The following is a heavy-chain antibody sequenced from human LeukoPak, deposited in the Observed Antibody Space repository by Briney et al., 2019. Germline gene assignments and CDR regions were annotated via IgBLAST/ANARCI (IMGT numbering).Heavy chain of an antibody. CDR2: ISSSGDFT. J-gene: IGHJ4*02. CDR1: GFTLNIYS. V-gene: IGHV3-23*01. D-gene: IGHD3-22*01. CDR3: AKDRPNYYESNGHYYRRDGDY. Sequence: GGSLGLSCAASGFTLNIYSMSWVRQAPGKGLEWVSSISSSGDFTVYAGSVKGRFTISRDNSKNMLYLQMNSLRAEDTAIYYCAKDRPNYYESNGHYYRRDGDYWGQGTLVTVSS.